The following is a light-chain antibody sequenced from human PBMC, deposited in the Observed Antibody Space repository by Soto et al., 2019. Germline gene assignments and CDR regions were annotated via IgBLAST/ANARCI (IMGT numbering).Light chain of an antibody. CDR1: QDISNY. J-gene: IGKJ5*01. CDR2: DAS. CDR3: QQYENVPIT. Sequence: DLPMTQSPFSLSASVGDRVTITCQASQDISNYLNWYQQKPGKAPKLLIYDASNLERGVPSRFSGSGSWTDFSFTITSLQPEDTAIYYCQQYENVPITFGQGTRLEIK. V-gene: IGKV1-33*01.